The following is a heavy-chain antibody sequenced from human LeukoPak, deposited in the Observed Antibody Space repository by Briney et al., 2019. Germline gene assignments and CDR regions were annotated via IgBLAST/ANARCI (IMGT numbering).Heavy chain of an antibody. CDR3: ARGNQPVPNITYSYKRINWFDP. J-gene: IGHJ5*02. D-gene: IGHD1-14*01. Sequence: AGYLRLSCAASGFTFSDYYMSWIRQAPGKGLEWVSYISSSGSTIYYADSVKGRFTISRDNAKNSLYLQMNSLRAEDTAVYYCARGNQPVPNITYSYKRINWFDPWGQGTLVTVSS. CDR2: ISSSGSTI. CDR1: GFTFSDYY. V-gene: IGHV3-11*01.